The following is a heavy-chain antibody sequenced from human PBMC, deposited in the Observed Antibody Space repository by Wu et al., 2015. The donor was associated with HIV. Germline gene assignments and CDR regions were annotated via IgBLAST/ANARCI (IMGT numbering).Heavy chain of an antibody. CDR2: IIPIFDTT. J-gene: IGHJ4*02. D-gene: IGHD3-22*01. V-gene: IGHV1-69*05. CDR3: VRVRDSSGYYDDYFDY. CDR1: GGTFSNYA. Sequence: QVQLVQSGAEVKKPGSSVKVSCKASGGTFSNYALSWVRQAPGQGLEWMGGIIPIFDTTNYAQKVEGRVTMTTDTSTKTAYMALRSLRSDDTAVYFCVRVRDSSGYYDDYFDYWGQGTLVTVSS.